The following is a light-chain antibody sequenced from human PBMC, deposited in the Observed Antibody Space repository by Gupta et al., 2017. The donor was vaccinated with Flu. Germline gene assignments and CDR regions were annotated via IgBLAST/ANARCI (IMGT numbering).Light chain of an antibody. Sequence: SFLSASVGDTVSITCRASQTIRRYLAWYKQRPGTGPKLLIYAASSWHSGVPSRFSGSGFGKYFTLTISKRQPEDYASYYFQLNDSNPMFSFGQGTKLDIK. CDR3: QLNDSNPMFS. J-gene: IGKJ2*01. CDR2: AAS. V-gene: IGKV1-39*01. CDR1: QTIRRY.